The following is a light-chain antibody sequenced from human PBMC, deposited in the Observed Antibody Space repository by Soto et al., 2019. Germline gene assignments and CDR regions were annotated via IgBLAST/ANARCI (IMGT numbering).Light chain of an antibody. CDR1: RSISSY. CDR2: DAS. Sequence: EIVLTQSPATLPLSPRDRATLSCRASRSISSYLAWYQQKPGQAPRLLINDASNRATGIPARFSGSGSGTDVTLTTNSLEPEDFAVDYCQQRSNWPSITFGQGTRLENK. J-gene: IGKJ5*01. CDR3: QQRSNWPSIT. V-gene: IGKV3-11*01.